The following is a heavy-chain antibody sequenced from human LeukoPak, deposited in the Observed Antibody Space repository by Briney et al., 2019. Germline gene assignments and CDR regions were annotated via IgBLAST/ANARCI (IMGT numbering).Heavy chain of an antibody. V-gene: IGHV1-18*01. CDR1: GYTFTSYG. CDR2: ISAYNGNT. J-gene: IGHJ6*03. Sequence: ASVKVSCKASGYTFTSYGISWVRQAPGQGLEWMGWISAYNGNTNYAQKLQGRVTMTTDTSTSTACMELRSLRSDDTAVYYCARDDSSSWYYYYYYMDVWGKGTTVTVSS. D-gene: IGHD6-13*01. CDR3: ARDDSSSWYYYYYYMDV.